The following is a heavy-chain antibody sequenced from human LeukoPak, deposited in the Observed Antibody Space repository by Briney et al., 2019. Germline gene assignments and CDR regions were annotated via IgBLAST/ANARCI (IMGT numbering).Heavy chain of an antibody. Sequence: SETLSLTCTVSGGSISSGSYYWSWIRQPAGKGLEWIGRIYTSGSTNYNPSLKSRVTISVDTSKNQFSLKLSSVTAADTAVYYCARGVVVPAAIAPNWFDPWGQGTLVTVSS. CDR3: ARGVVVPAAIAPNWFDP. D-gene: IGHD2-2*01. J-gene: IGHJ5*02. CDR1: GGSISSGSYY. CDR2: IYTSGST. V-gene: IGHV4-61*02.